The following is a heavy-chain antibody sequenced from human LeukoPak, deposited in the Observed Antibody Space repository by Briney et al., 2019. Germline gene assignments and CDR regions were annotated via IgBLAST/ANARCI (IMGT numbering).Heavy chain of an antibody. CDR3: ARGDYVDTAMVFDY. D-gene: IGHD5-18*01. V-gene: IGHV4-30-4*01. CDR2: IYYSGST. J-gene: IGHJ4*02. CDR1: GGSISSGDYY. Sequence: SETLSLTCTVSGGSISSGDYYWSWIRQPPGKGLEWIGYIYYSGSTYYNPSLKSRVTISVDTSKNQFSLKPSSVTAADTAVYYCARGDYVDTAMVFDYWGQGTLVTVSS.